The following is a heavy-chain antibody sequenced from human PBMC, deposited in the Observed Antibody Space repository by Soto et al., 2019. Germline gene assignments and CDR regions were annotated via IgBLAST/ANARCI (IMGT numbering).Heavy chain of an antibody. CDR3: AREGATVAKESNYYYYYGMDV. CDR1: GGSISSGDYY. J-gene: IGHJ6*02. Sequence: SETLSLTCTVSGGSISSGDYYWSWIRQPPGKGLEWIGYIYYSGSTYYNPSLKSRVTISVDTSKNQFSLKLSSVTAADTAVYYCAREGATVAKESNYYYYYGMDVWGQGTTVTVSS. CDR2: IYYSGST. V-gene: IGHV4-30-4*01. D-gene: IGHD4-17*01.